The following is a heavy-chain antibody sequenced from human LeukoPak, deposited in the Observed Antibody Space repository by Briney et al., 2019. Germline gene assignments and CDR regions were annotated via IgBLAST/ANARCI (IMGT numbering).Heavy chain of an antibody. CDR2: ISYSGDT. Sequence: PETLSLTCTVSGGSISRHYWSWVRQPPGKGQECIGTISYSGDTYYNPSLGSRVTISVDPSKNQFSLTLYSVTAADTAVYYCARDQPGDEGDAFEIWGQGTMVTVSS. D-gene: IGHD7-27*01. CDR1: GGSISRHY. J-gene: IGHJ3*02. V-gene: IGHV4-59*11. CDR3: ARDQPGDEGDAFEI.